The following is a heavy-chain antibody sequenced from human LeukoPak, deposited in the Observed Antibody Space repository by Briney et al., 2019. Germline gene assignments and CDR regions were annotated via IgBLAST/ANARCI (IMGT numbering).Heavy chain of an antibody. CDR1: GFTFSSYG. J-gene: IGHJ4*02. CDR2: ISYDGSNK. CDR3: AKEHGSGSFDY. D-gene: IGHD3-10*01. V-gene: IGHV3-30*18. Sequence: GGSLRLSCAASGFTFSSYGMHWVRQAPGKGLEWVAVISYDGSNKYYADSVKGRFTISRDNSKNTLYLQMNSLRAEDTAVYYCAKEHGSGSFDYWGQGTLVTVSS.